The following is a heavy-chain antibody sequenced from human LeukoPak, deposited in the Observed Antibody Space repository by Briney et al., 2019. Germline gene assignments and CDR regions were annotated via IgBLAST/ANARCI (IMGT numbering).Heavy chain of an antibody. D-gene: IGHD2-15*01. Sequence: PGGSLRLSCAASGFTVSSNHMTWVRHAPGKGLGWVSVIYSGGSTYYADSVRGRFTISRDNSKNTLYLQMNSLRAEDTAVYYCATRRGGGPYYFDYWGQGTLVTVSS. J-gene: IGHJ4*02. CDR3: ATRRGGGPYYFDY. V-gene: IGHV3-53*01. CDR1: GFTVSSNH. CDR2: IYSGGST.